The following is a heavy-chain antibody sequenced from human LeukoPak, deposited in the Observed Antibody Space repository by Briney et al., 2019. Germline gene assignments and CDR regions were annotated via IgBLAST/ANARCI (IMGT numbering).Heavy chain of an antibody. CDR1: GFTVSTNY. J-gene: IGHJ4*02. Sequence: GRSLRLSCAASGFTVSTNYMTWVRQAPGKGLEWVSVIYSGGSTFYADSVKGRFTISRDNSKNTLYLQMNSLRAEDTAVYYCARASIAASGYYFDYWGQGTLVTVSS. V-gene: IGHV3-66*02. CDR3: ARASIAASGYYFDY. D-gene: IGHD6-6*01. CDR2: IYSGGST.